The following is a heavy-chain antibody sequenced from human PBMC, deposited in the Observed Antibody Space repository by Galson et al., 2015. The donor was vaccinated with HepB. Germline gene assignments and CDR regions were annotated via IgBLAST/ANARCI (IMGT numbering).Heavy chain of an antibody. CDR3: ARGIVVVVAATPGSSWFDP. V-gene: IGHV3-48*01. Sequence: SLRLSCADYGFTYNNSSMNWVPQAQGEGLEWVSYISSSSSTIHYAQTVKSRFTISRDNAKNSLYLQMNSLRAEDTAVYYCARGIVVVVAATPGSSWFDPWGQGTLVTVSS. J-gene: IGHJ5*02. CDR1: GFTYNNSS. D-gene: IGHD2-15*01. CDR2: ISSSSSTI.